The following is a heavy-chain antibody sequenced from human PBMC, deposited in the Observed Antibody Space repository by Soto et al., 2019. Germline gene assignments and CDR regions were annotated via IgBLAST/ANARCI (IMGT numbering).Heavy chain of an antibody. CDR3: ARGGLQHALDV. CDR1: GFTFSNYW. D-gene: IGHD6-13*01. Sequence: GSLRLSCAASGFTFSNYWMYWVRQAPGKGLVWVSRVNNDGTDTTHADSVKGRFTISRDNAESTLYLQMNSLRAEDTAVYYCARGGLQHALDVWGQGSTVTVSS. V-gene: IGHV3-74*03. J-gene: IGHJ6*02. CDR2: VNNDGTDT.